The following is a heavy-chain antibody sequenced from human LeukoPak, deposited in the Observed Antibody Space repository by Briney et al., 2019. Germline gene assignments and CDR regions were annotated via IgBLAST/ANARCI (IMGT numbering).Heavy chain of an antibody. Sequence: SETLSLTCTVSGYSISSGYYWGWIRQPPGKGLEWIGSIYYSGSTYYNPSLKSRVTISVDTSKNQFSLKLTSVTAADTAVYYCATWKQELAPIDYWGQGTLVTVSS. J-gene: IGHJ4*02. CDR2: IYYSGST. CDR1: GYSISSGYY. V-gene: IGHV4-38-2*02. CDR3: ATWKQELAPIDY. D-gene: IGHD6-13*01.